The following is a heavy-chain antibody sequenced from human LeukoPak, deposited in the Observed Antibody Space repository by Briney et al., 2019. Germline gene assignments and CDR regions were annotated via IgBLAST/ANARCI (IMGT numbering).Heavy chain of an antibody. D-gene: IGHD6-19*01. CDR1: GYTFTSYA. Sequence: ASVKVPCKASGYTFTSYAMHWVRQAPGQRLEWMGWINAGNGNTKYSQKFQGRVTITRDTSASTAYMELSSLRSEDTAVYYCARDGDLWQWLVPSYWGQGTLVTVSS. CDR2: INAGNGNT. CDR3: ARDGDLWQWLVPSY. J-gene: IGHJ4*02. V-gene: IGHV1-3*01.